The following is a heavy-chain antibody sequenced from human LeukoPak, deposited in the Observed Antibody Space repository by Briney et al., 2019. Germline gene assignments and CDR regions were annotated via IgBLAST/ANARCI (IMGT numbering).Heavy chain of an antibody. CDR1: GFTFSSYD. CDR2: ISDDRSNK. V-gene: IGHV3-30*18. Sequence: GGSLRLSCAASGFTFSSYDMHWVRQASGKGLEWVAVISDDRSNKYYADSVKGRFTISRDNSKNTLYLQMNSLRAEDTAVYYCAKSYYDFWSGYYQTFDYWGQGTLVSVSS. D-gene: IGHD3-3*01. J-gene: IGHJ4*02. CDR3: AKSYYDFWSGYYQTFDY.